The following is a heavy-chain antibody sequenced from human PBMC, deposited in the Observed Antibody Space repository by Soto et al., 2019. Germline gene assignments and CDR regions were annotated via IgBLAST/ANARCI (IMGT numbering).Heavy chain of an antibody. V-gene: IGHV3-21*03. CDR3: TTDPERWELLNDPFDY. J-gene: IGHJ4*02. D-gene: IGHD1-26*01. CDR1: GFTFSIYG. Sequence: NLGGSLRLSCAASGFTFSIYGMNWFRQAPGKGLEWVSSISSSSSYIYYADSVKGRFTISRDNAKNSLYLQMNSLKTEDTAVYYCTTDPERWELLNDPFDYWGQGTLVTVSS. CDR2: ISSSSSYI.